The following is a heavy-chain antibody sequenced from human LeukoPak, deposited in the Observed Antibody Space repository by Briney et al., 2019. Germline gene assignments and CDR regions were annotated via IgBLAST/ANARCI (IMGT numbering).Heavy chain of an antibody. J-gene: IGHJ4*02. D-gene: IGHD6-19*01. V-gene: IGHV4-59*01. CDR1: GGSISSYY. CDR2: IYYSGST. CDR3: ARERIAVAGGYYFDY. Sequence: PSETLSLTCTVSGGSISSYYWSWIRQPPGKGLEWIGYIYYSGSTNYNPSLKSRVTISVDTSKNQFSLKLSSVTAAGTAVYNCARERIAVAGGYYFDYWGQGTLVTVSS.